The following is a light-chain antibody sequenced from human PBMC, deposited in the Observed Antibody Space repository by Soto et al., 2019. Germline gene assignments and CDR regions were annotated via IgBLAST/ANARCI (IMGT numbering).Light chain of an antibody. J-gene: IGKJ5*01. V-gene: IGKV1-39*01. Sequence: DIQMTHSPSSLSASVLYMVTITFRSSQSISSYLNWYQQKPGKAPKLLIYAASSLQSGVPSRFSGSGSGTDSTLTISSLQPEDFATYYCQQSYSTPSINFGQGTRLEIK. CDR1: QSISSY. CDR3: QQSYSTPSIN. CDR2: AAS.